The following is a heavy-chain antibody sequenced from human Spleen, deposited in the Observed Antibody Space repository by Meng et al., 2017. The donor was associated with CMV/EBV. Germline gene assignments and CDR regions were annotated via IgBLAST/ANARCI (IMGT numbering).Heavy chain of an antibody. CDR1: GYSFITHE. J-gene: IGHJ3*01. Sequence: ASVKVSCKASGYSFITHEIHWVRQAAGQGLEWMGWVNPFNGHTAYAQQFRDRVSMTSNTSPTTAYLELINLKPADTAFYFCARAFATNEAFHVWGPGTVVTVSS. CDR3: ARAFATNEAFHV. D-gene: IGHD1-26*01. CDR2: VNPFNGHT. V-gene: IGHV1-8*01.